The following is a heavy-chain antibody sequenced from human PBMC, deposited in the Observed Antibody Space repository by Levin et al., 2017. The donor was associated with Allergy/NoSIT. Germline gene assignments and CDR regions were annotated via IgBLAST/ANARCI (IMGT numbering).Heavy chain of an antibody. CDR1: GFTFSGFS. V-gene: IGHV3-21*01. D-gene: IGHD6-19*01. CDR3: ARDFSGWSRDY. J-gene: IGHJ4*02. CDR2: ISSSSSL. Sequence: GGSLRLSCAASGFTFSGFSMSWVRQAPGKGLEWVSTISSSSSLFYAESVRGRFTISRDNAKNSLYLQMNSLRADDTAVYYCARDFSGWSRDYWGQGTLVTVSS.